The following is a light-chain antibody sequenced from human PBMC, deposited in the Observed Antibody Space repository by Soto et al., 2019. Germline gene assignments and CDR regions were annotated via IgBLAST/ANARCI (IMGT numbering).Light chain of an antibody. V-gene: IGKV1-12*02. J-gene: IGKJ4*01. CDR1: QGLSSY. Sequence: DIQMTQSPSSVSASVGDRVTITCRASQGLSSYLAWYQQKPGKAPKLLIYAASNLQSGVPSRFSGSGSGTDFTLTISSLQPEDFATYFGLSGHSRPFGGGTKVEIK. CDR3: LSGHSRP. CDR2: AAS.